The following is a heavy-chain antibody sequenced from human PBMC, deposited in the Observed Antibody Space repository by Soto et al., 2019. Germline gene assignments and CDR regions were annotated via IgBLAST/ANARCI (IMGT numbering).Heavy chain of an antibody. V-gene: IGHV4-30-4*01. CDR3: AISSLYGIDV. Sequence: TRSLTGCVSGASITGAYYYWSWIRQPPGKGLEWIGNIYYSGNTYYNPSLKSRLIISIYTSKNQSSLKVGSVTAAEAAVYYCAISSLYGIDVWGQGTTVTGSS. CDR1: GASITGAYYY. J-gene: IGHJ6*02. CDR2: IYYSGNT.